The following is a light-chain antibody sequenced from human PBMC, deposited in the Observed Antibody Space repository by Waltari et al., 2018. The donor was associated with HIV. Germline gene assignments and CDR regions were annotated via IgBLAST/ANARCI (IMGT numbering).Light chain of an antibody. CDR3: ASWDDKLDGWV. V-gene: IGLV1-44*01. CDR1: YSNTGSNT. J-gene: IGLJ3*02. Sequence: QSLLPQPPSASGTPGQRVTISCSGSYSNTGSNTVNWHQQLPGSAPRALIYNNDHRPSGVPDRFSGSKSGTSASLAISGLQSEDQGDYYCASWDDKLDGWVFGGGTRLTVL. CDR2: NND.